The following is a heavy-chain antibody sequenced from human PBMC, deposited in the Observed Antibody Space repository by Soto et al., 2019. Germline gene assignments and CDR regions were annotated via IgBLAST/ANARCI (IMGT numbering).Heavy chain of an antibody. CDR3: ARDYYRWGEDWFDP. D-gene: IGHD1-26*01. Sequence: QVQLVQSGAEMKKPGASVKVSCKASGYTFTNYGISWVRQAPGQGPEWMGWISGYDGDRNYAQKFQGRVTITTDTSTSTAYMELRSLTSGDTAVYYCARDYYRWGEDWFDPWGQGTLVTVSS. J-gene: IGHJ5*02. CDR2: ISGYDGDR. CDR1: GYTFTNYG. V-gene: IGHV1-18*01.